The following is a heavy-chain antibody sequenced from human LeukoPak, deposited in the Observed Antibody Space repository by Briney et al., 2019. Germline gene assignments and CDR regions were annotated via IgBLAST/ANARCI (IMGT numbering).Heavy chain of an antibody. CDR1: GYTFTSYD. CDR2: MNPNSGNT. Sequence: ASVKVSCKASGYTFTSYDINWVRQATGQGLEWMGWMNPNSGNTGYAQKFQGRVTMTTDTSTSTAYMELRSLRSDDTAVYYCALIVVVPAAMNYYYYYGMDVWGQGTTVTVSS. J-gene: IGHJ6*02. V-gene: IGHV1-8*01. CDR3: ALIVVVPAAMNYYYYYGMDV. D-gene: IGHD2-2*01.